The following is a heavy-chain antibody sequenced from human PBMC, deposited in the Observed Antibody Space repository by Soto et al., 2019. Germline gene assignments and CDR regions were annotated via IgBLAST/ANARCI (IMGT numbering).Heavy chain of an antibody. V-gene: IGHV4-59*01. D-gene: IGHD6-19*01. CDR3: ARVQDQYSSGWHNWFDP. J-gene: IGHJ5*02. Sequence: SETLSLTCTVSGGSISSYYWSWIRQPPGKGLEWIGYIYYSGSTNYNPSLKSRVTISVDTSKNQFSLKLSSVTAADTAVYYCARVQDQYSSGWHNWFDPWGQGTLVTVSS. CDR2: IYYSGST. CDR1: GGSISSYY.